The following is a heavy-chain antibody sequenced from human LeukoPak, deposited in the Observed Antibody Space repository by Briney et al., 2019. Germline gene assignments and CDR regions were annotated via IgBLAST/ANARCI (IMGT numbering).Heavy chain of an antibody. V-gene: IGHV1-2*02. CDR1: EYTFTAYY. CDR2: INPNSGGT. J-gene: IGHJ4*02. Sequence: ASVKVSCKASEYTFTAYYIHWVRQAPGQGLEWMGWINPNSGGTNYAQKFQGRVTMTRDTSTSTAYMELSRLRSDDTAVYYCASSPVRNFDYWGQGTLVTVSS. CDR3: ASSPVRNFDY.